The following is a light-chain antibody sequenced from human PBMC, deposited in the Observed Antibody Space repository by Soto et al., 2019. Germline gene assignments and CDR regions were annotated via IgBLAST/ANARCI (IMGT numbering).Light chain of an antibody. J-gene: IGKJ2*01. CDR3: QQYNSYSPYT. CDR1: QSISRW. Sequence: DIQMTQSPSTLSASVGDRVTITCRASQSISRWLAWYHQKPGKAPKLLIYKASSLESGVPSRFSGSGSGTEFSLTISGLQPDDFATYYCQQYNSYSPYTFGQGTELEIK. V-gene: IGKV1-5*03. CDR2: KAS.